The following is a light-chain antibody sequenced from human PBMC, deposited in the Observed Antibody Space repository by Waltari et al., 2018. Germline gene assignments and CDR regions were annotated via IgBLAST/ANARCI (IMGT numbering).Light chain of an antibody. V-gene: IGLV2-14*03. CDR2: DVN. Sequence: QSALAQPASVSGSPGQSITISCPGTSTDVGAYDYVSWYQQHPGKAPRLIIYDVNPRPSGLPDRFSGSKSGNTASLSISGLQAEDEADYYCNSFTTSFTFVFGTGTKVTVL. CDR3: NSFTTSFTFV. J-gene: IGLJ1*01. CDR1: STDVGAYDY.